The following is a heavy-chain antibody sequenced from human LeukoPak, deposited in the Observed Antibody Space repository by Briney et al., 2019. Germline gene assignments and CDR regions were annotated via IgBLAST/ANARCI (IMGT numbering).Heavy chain of an antibody. CDR3: ARRITISGVGYMDV. Sequence: GGSLRLSCAAPGFTFSNYNMNWLRQAPGKGLEWVSHISSSGRSIYYADSVRGRFATSRDNVWNSLYLQMNSLRAEDTAVYYCARRITISGVGYMDVWGKGTTVTVSP. J-gene: IGHJ6*04. CDR2: ISSSGRSI. D-gene: IGHD3-3*01. CDR1: GFTFSNYN. V-gene: IGHV3-48*01.